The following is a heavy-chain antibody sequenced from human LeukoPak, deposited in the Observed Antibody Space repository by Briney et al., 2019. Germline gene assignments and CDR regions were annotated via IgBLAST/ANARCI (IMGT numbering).Heavy chain of an antibody. J-gene: IGHJ4*02. D-gene: IGHD6-19*01. CDR1: GGSISSTSYY. CDR2: IYYSGST. V-gene: IGHV4-39*01. CDR3: ARQAPWGSSWRAVAGTTFDY. Sequence: SETLSLTCTVSGGSISSTSYYWGWLRQPPGKGLEWLGNIYYSGSTYYNPSLKSRVTISVDTSKNQFSLKLSSVTAADTAVYYCARQAPWGSSWRAVAGTTFDYWGQGTLVTVSS.